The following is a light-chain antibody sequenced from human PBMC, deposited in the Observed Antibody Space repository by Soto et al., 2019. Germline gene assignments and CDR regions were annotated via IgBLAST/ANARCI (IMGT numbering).Light chain of an antibody. CDR3: QQYYSYAYA. CDR1: QGISSY. CDR2: AAS. J-gene: IGKJ2*01. V-gene: IGKV1-8*01. Sequence: AIRMTQSPSSFSASTGDRVTITCRASQGISSYLAWYQQKPGKAPKLLIYAASTLQTGIPSRFSDSGTRTDYNLTIYCLQTEDFATTYCQQYYSYAYAFGQATKLEIK.